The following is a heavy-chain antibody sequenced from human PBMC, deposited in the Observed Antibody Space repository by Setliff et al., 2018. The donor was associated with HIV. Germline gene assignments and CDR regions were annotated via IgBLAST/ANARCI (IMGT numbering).Heavy chain of an antibody. CDR3: ARDRAESYYYYYYYMDV. D-gene: IGHD3-10*01. CDR1: GFTFSTYW. J-gene: IGHJ6*03. V-gene: IGHV3-48*04. Sequence: GGSLRLSCAASGFTFSTYWMSWVRQAPGKGLEWVSYISSSGTTIYYADSVKGRFTISRDNAKNSLYLQMNSLRAEDTAVYYCARDRAESYYYYYYYMDVWGEGTTVTVSS. CDR2: ISSSGTTI.